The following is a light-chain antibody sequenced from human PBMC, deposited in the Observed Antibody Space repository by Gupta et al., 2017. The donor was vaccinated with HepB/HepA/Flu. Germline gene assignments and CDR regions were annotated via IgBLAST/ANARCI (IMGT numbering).Light chain of an antibody. V-gene: IGLV1-47*01. CDR3: AAWDDSLSGSWV. Sequence: QSVLTQPPSASGTPGQMVSIACSGSSSNIGSNYVYWYQQLPGTAPKLLIYRNNQRPSGVPDRFSGSKSGTSASLAISGLRSEDEADYYCAAWDDSLSGSWVFGGGTKLTVL. CDR1: SSNIGSNY. CDR2: RNN. J-gene: IGLJ3*02.